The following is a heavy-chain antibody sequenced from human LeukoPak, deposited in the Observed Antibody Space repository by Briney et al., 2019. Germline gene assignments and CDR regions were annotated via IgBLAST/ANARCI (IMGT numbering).Heavy chain of an antibody. CDR2: INPNGGGT. CDR3: ARDGYSGRFDR. D-gene: IGHD5-12*01. V-gene: IGHV1-2*02. J-gene: IGHJ5*02. Sequence: GPSVRVSCKASGYTFTGYYMHWVRQAPGQGLEWMGWINPNGGGTNYAQKFQGRVTMTRDTSISTAYMELSRLRSDDTAVYYCARDGYSGRFDRWGQGTLVTVSS. CDR1: GYTFTGYY.